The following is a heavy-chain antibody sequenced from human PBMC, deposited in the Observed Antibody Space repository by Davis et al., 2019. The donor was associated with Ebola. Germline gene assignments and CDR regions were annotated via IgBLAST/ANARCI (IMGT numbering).Heavy chain of an antibody. Sequence: GGSLRLFCAASGFTFSSYEMNWVRQAPGKGLEWVSYISSSSSYTNYADSVKGRFTISRDNAKNSLYLQMNSLRAEDTAVYYCARENIMITFGGVIVKDFDPWGQGTLVTVSS. J-gene: IGHJ5*02. CDR2: ISSSSSYT. D-gene: IGHD3-16*02. CDR1: GFTFSSYE. V-gene: IGHV3-21*05. CDR3: ARENIMITFGGVIVKDFDP.